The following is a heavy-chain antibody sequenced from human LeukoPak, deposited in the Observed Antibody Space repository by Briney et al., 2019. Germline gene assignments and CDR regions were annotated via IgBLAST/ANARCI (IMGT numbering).Heavy chain of an antibody. V-gene: IGHV3-33*08. Sequence: GGSLRLSCAASGFTFSSYGMHWVRQAPGKGLEWAAVIRYDGSNKYYADSVKGRFTISRDNSKNTLYLQMNSLRAEDTAVYYCASTSGWYEPIDYWGQGTLVTVSS. CDR2: IRYDGSNK. CDR1: GFTFSSYG. D-gene: IGHD6-19*01. J-gene: IGHJ4*02. CDR3: ASTSGWYEPIDY.